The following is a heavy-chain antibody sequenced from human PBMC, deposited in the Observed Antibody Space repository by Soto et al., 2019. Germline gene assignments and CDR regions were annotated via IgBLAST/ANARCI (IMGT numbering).Heavy chain of an antibody. CDR1: GFTFSSYG. CDR2: IWYDGSNN. V-gene: IGHV3-33*01. Sequence: QVQLVGSGGGVVQPGRSLRLSCAASGFTFSSYGMHWVRQAPGKGLEWVAIIWYDGSNNYYAESVKGRFTISRDNSKNTXXLPMNSLRAEDTAVYYCARDKAGYNSGWYFYGMDVWGQGTTVTVSS. J-gene: IGHJ6*02. CDR3: ARDKAGYNSGWYFYGMDV. D-gene: IGHD6-19*01.